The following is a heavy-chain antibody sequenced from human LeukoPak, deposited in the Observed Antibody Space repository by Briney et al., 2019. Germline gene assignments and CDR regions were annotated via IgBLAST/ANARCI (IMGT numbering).Heavy chain of an antibody. J-gene: IGHJ6*03. CDR1: GGSISSGSYY. CDR3: ARGRMEPKYYYMDV. Sequence: PSETLSLTCTVSGGSISSGSYYWSWIRQPPGKGLEWIGSIYYSGSTYYNPSLKSRVTISVDTSKNQFSLKLSSVTAADTAVYYCARGRMEPKYYYMDVWGKGTTVTISS. V-gene: IGHV4-39*01. CDR2: IYYSGST. D-gene: IGHD1-1*01.